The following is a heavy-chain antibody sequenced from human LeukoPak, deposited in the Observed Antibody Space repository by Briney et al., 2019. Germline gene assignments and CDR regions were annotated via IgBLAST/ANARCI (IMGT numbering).Heavy chain of an antibody. CDR3: VRWPRITMVRGVIRGFDY. CDR2: INHSGST. CDR1: GGSFSGYY. Sequence: PSETLSLTCAVYGGSFSGYYWSWIRQPPGKGLEWIGEINHSGSTNYNPSLKSRVTISVDTSKNQFSLKLSSVTAADTAVYYCVRWPRITMVRGVIRGFDYWGQGTLVTVSS. J-gene: IGHJ4*02. D-gene: IGHD3-10*01. V-gene: IGHV4-34*01.